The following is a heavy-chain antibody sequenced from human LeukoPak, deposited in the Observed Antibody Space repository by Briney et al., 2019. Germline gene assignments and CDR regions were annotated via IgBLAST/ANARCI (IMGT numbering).Heavy chain of an antibody. V-gene: IGHV4-34*01. D-gene: IGHD3-22*01. Sequence: SETLSLTCAVYGGSFSGYYWTWIRQPPGKGLEWIGEINHSGNTNYNPSLKSRVAISVDTSKNQFSLKLSSVIAADTAMYHCARSKDGSGFAAYWGQGTQVTVSS. CDR3: ARSKDGSGFAAY. J-gene: IGHJ4*02. CDR2: INHSGNT. CDR1: GGSFSGYY.